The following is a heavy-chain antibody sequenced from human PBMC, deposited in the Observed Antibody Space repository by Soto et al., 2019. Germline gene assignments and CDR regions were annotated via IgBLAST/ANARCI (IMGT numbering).Heavy chain of an antibody. V-gene: IGHV1-18*01. CDR3: ARDDSDRTNY. J-gene: IGHJ4*02. CDR2: ISGDSGNT. D-gene: IGHD2-21*02. Sequence: QVQLVQSGAEVKKPGASVKVSCKASGYTFTSYGINWVRQAPGQGLEWMGWISGDSGNTNYAQKLQGRVTMTTDTSTSTADMALRSQRSDDTAVYYCARDDSDRTNYWGQGTLVTVSS. CDR1: GYTFTSYG.